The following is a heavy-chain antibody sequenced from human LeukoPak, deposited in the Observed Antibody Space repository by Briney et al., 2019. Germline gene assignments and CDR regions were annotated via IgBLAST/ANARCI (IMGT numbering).Heavy chain of an antibody. CDR1: GFTFSNYA. V-gene: IGHV3-23*01. J-gene: IGHJ4*02. Sequence: GGSLRLSCSASGFTFSNYAMSWVRQAPGKGLEWVSTIGGTGGSAKYADSVKGRFTFSRDNSKDTLYLQMNGLRAEDTAVYYCAKDQGGRYYDILAGYYPENFFDYWGQGTLVTVSS. D-gene: IGHD3-9*01. CDR2: IGGTGGSA. CDR3: AKDQGGRYYDILAGYYPENFFDY.